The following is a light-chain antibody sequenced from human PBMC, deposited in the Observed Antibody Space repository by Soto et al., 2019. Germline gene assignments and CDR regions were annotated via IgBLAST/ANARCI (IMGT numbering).Light chain of an antibody. CDR3: QQYVSSPLT. CDR2: DTS. V-gene: IGKV3-20*01. J-gene: IGKJ4*01. CDR1: QTFSSSS. Sequence: EIVLTQSPGTLSLSPGERATLSCRASQTFSSSSLAWYQHKPGQAPRLLIYDTSSRATGIPDRFSGSGSGTDFTLTISRLEPEDFAVYYCQQYVSSPLTFGGGTKVDIK.